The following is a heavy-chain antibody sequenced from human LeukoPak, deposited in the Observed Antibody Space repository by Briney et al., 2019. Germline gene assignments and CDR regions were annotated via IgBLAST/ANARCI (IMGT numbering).Heavy chain of an antibody. CDR2: IKQDGSEK. CDR3: ARVVGQRDGYNPYYFDY. Sequence: GGSLRLSCAASGFTFSSYWMSWVGQAQGKGLEGVANIKQDGSEKYYVDSVKGRFTISRDNAKNSLYLQMNSLRAEDTAVYYCARVVGQRDGYNPYYFDYWGQGTLVTVSS. J-gene: IGHJ4*02. V-gene: IGHV3-7*01. D-gene: IGHD5-24*01. CDR1: GFTFSSYW.